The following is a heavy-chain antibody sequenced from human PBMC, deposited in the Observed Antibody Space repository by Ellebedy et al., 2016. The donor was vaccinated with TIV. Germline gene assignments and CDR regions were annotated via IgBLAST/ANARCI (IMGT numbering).Heavy chain of an antibody. CDR2: IYHMGSA. J-gene: IGHJ4*02. V-gene: IGHV4-59*01. Sequence: SETLSLTXTVSGGSISHYYWSWIRQSPGKGLEWIGDIYHMGSANYNPSLKSRVTISMDTSKNQFSLKLTSVTAADTAVYYCAKDDVYSGSWSFDSWGQGTLVTVSS. CDR1: GGSISHYY. D-gene: IGHD1-26*01. CDR3: AKDDVYSGSWSFDS.